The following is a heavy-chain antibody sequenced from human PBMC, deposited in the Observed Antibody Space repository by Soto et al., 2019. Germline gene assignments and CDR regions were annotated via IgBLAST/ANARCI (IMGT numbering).Heavy chain of an antibody. CDR3: ARDNDRPQLGGNYYYILDV. CDR2: IMPVFRTP. V-gene: IGHV1-69*12. D-gene: IGHD1-1*01. Sequence: QVQLEQSGAEVKKPGSSVKVSCKASGGTFRTAAISWVRQAPGQGLEWMGGIMPVFRTPDYAQKFQGRVTSTAAESTNTAYVELSGLRSDDTAVYYCARDNDRPQLGGNYYYILDVWGQGTTITVSS. CDR1: GGTFRTAA. J-gene: IGHJ6*02.